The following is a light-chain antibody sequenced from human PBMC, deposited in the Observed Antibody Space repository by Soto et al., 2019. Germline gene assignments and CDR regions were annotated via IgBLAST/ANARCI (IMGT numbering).Light chain of an antibody. CDR3: LLSYNGPYV. V-gene: IGLV7-46*01. Sequence: QAVVTQEPSLTVSPGRTVTLTCGSSTGAVTNGHYPYWFQQKPGQAPRTLIYDTTNRHSWTPARFSGSLLGGKAALTLSGAQPEDEAEYYCLLSYNGPYVFGTGTKLTVL. J-gene: IGLJ1*01. CDR2: DTT. CDR1: TGAVTNGHY.